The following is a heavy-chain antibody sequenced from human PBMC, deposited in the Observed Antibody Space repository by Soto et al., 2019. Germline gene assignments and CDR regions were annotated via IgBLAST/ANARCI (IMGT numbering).Heavy chain of an antibody. CDR1: GDSISSYS. D-gene: IGHD3-3*01. Sequence: SETLSLACTVSGDSISSYSWSWIRQPPGKGLEWIGYIHYSGSTNYNPSLKSRVTISVDTSKNQFSLKLSSVTAADTAVYYCARGVTIFGVVIKGYGMDVWGQGATVTVSS. CDR2: IHYSGST. CDR3: ARGVTIFGVVIKGYGMDV. V-gene: IGHV4-59*01. J-gene: IGHJ6*02.